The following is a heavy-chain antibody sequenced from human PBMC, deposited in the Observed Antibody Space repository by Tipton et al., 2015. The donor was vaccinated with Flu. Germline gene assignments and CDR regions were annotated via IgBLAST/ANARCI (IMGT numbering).Heavy chain of an antibody. V-gene: IGHV4-4*07. D-gene: IGHD2-2*01. CDR2: IHSTGTT. Sequence: TLSLTCSVSGGSISSYFWSWIRQPAGKGLEWIGRIHSTGTTNYNPSLRSRVTISVDPSRGQFSLRLTSVTDADTAIYYCARDPSLGMPEYFDNWGQGILVTASS. J-gene: IGHJ4*02. CDR3: ARDPSLGMPEYFDN. CDR1: GGSISSYF.